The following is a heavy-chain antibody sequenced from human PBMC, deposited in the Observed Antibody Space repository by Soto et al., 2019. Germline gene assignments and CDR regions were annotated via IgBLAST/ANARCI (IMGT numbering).Heavy chain of an antibody. V-gene: IGHV3-23*01. CDR1: GFTFSSYA. D-gene: IGHD6-19*01. J-gene: IGHJ2*01. CDR3: ARGSGWVDGYFDL. CDR2: ISGSGGST. Sequence: EVQLLESGGGLVQPGGSLRLSCAASGFTFSSYAMSWVRQAPGKGLEWVSDISGSGGSTYYGDSVKGRFTISRDNSKNSLYLQMNSLRAEDTAVYYCARGSGWVDGYFDLWGRGTLVSVSA.